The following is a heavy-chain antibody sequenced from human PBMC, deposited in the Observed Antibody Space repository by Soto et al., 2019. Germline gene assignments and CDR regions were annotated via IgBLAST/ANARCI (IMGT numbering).Heavy chain of an antibody. CDR3: AKETAAGLTHYGMDV. CDR2: IYPGDSDT. J-gene: IGHJ6*02. D-gene: IGHD6-13*01. V-gene: IGHV5-51*01. CDR1: GYSFTSYW. Sequence: GESLKISCKGSGYSFTSYWIGWVRQMPGKGLEWMGIIYPGDSDTRYSPSFQGQVTISADRSISTAYLQWSSLKASDTAVYYCAKETAAGLTHYGMDVWGQGTTVTVSS.